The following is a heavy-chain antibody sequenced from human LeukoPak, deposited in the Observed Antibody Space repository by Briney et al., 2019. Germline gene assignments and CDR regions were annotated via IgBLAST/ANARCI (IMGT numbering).Heavy chain of an antibody. CDR1: GFTFSSYA. CDR3: AIGYYYDSSGYPGPSAYFQH. J-gene: IGHJ1*01. V-gene: IGHV3-30*07. Sequence: GRSLRLSCAASGFTFSSYAMHWVRQAPGKGLEWVAVISYDGSNKYYADSVKGRFTISRDNSKNTLYLQMNSLRAEDTAVYYCAIGYYYDSSGYPGPSAYFQHWGQGTLVTVSS. CDR2: ISYDGSNK. D-gene: IGHD3-22*01.